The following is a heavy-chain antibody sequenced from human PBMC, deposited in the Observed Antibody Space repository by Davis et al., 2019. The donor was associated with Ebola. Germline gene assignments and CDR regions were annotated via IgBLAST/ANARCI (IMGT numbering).Heavy chain of an antibody. CDR2: ISAYNGNT. CDR1: GGTFSSYA. D-gene: IGHD1-26*01. CDR3: ARDRGSFPFDY. Sequence: ASVKVSCKASGGTFSSYAISWVRQAPGQGLEWMGWISAYNGNTNYAQKLQGRVTMTTDTSTSTAYMELRSLRSDDTAVYYCARDRGSFPFDYWGQGILVTVSS. J-gene: IGHJ4*02. V-gene: IGHV1-18*01.